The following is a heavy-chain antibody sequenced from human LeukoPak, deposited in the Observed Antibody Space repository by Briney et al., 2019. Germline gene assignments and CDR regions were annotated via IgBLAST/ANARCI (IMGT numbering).Heavy chain of an antibody. CDR1: GCSISSYY. CDR2: IYYNGST. Sequence: SETLSLTCTVSGCSISSYYWSWIRQPPGKGLEWIGYIYYNGSTNYSPSLKSRVTISLDKSKNPFSLKLRSVTAEDTAMYYCARVVLLYYDGGGYSTRFDYWGQGTLVTVSS. CDR3: ARVVLLYYDGGGYSTRFDY. J-gene: IGHJ4*02. D-gene: IGHD3-22*01. V-gene: IGHV4-59*01.